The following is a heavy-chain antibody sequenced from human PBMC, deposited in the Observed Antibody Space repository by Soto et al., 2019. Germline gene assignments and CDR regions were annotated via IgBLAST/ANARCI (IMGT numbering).Heavy chain of an antibody. CDR3: ARNSGYDSLTYDY. D-gene: IGHD5-12*01. CDR1: GDSIRSYY. CDR2: IYYSGST. J-gene: IGHJ4*01. Sequence: SETLSLTCTVSGDSIRSYYWTWIRQPPGKGLELIGYIYYSGSTRYNPSLKSRVTISVDMSKNQFSLKLSSVIAADTAVYYCARNSGYDSLTYDYWGHGTLVTVSS. V-gene: IGHV4-59*01.